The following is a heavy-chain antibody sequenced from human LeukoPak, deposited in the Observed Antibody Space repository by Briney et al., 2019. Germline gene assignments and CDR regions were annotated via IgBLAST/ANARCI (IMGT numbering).Heavy chain of an antibody. CDR2: INPNSGGT. D-gene: IGHD6-19*01. Sequence: ASVKVSCKASGYTFTGYYMHWVRQAPGQGLEWMGWINPNSGGTKYAQKFQGRVTMTRDTSISTAYMELRSLRSDDTAVYYCARDRFSSGWYQGNWFDPWGQGTLVTVSS. CDR3: ARDRFSSGWYQGNWFDP. J-gene: IGHJ5*02. V-gene: IGHV1-2*02. CDR1: GYTFTGYY.